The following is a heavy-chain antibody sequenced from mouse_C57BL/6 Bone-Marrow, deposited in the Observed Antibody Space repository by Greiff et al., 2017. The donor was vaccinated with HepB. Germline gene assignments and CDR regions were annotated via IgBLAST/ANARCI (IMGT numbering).Heavy chain of an antibody. V-gene: IGHV5-6*03. CDR3: ARDGYYVDYYFDY. D-gene: IGHD2-3*01. CDR2: ISSGGSYT. J-gene: IGHJ2*01. Sequence: EVKVEESGEGLVKPGGSLKLSCAASGFTFSSYGMSWVRQTPDKRLEWVATISSGGSYTYYPDSVKGRFTISRDNAKNTLYLQMRSLKSEDTAMYYCARDGYYVDYYFDYWGQGTTLTVSS. CDR1: GFTFSSYG.